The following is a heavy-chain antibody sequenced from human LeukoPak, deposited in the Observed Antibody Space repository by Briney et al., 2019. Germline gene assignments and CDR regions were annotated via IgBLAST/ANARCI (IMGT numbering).Heavy chain of an antibody. J-gene: IGHJ4*02. V-gene: IGHV1-2*06. CDR1: GYIFTGCY. D-gene: IGHD3-22*01. CDR3: ARTSSYYYDSSGYDY. CDR2: INPNSGGT. Sequence: VASVKVSCKASGYIFTGCYMHWVRQAPGQGLEWMGRINPNSGGTNYAQKFQGRVTMTRDTSISTAYMELSRLRSDDTAVYYCARTSSYYYDSSGYDYWGQGTLVTVSS.